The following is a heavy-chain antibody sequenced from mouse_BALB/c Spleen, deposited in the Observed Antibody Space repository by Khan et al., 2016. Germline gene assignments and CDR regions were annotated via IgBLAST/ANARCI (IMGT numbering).Heavy chain of an antibody. Sequence: VQLQQSGPELVKPGAPVKISCKASGYSFPDYFMNWVRQSHGKSLEWIGRIDPYNGETFNNQKFKVKATLTVDNSSSTAYMDLLSLTSEDSAVYYCVPDERYAYWCPGTLVTVS. CDR3: VPDERYAY. J-gene: IGHJ3*01. V-gene: IGHV1-37*01. CDR1: GYSFPDYF. CDR2: IDPYNGET. D-gene: IGHD1-1*01.